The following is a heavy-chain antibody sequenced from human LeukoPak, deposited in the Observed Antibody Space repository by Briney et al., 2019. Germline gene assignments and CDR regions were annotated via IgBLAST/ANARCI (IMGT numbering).Heavy chain of an antibody. Sequence: GGSLRLSCSASGFTFNNYAMLWVRQAPGKGLEWVSGLSGSGGITNYANSVKGRFSISRDNSKNTLYLQMNSLRAEDTAVYYCARRPWYNWNDGGAFDIWGQGTMVTVSS. D-gene: IGHD1-20*01. J-gene: IGHJ3*02. V-gene: IGHV3-23*01. CDR2: LSGSGGIT. CDR3: ARRPWYNWNDGGAFDI. CDR1: GFTFNNYA.